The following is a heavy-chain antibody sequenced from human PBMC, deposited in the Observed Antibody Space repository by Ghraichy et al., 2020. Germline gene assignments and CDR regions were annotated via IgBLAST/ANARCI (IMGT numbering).Heavy chain of an antibody. CDR3: ARLEGDYAFGYPRGRLDP. V-gene: IGHV1-18*01. D-gene: IGHD4-17*01. CDR2: ISAYNGNT. Sequence: ASVKVSCKASGYTFTSYGISWVRQAPGQGLEWMGWISAYNGNTNYAQKLQGRVTMTTDTSTSTAYMELRSLRSDDTAVYYCARLEGDYAFGYPRGRLDPWGQGTLVTVSS. CDR1: GYTFTSYG. J-gene: IGHJ5*02.